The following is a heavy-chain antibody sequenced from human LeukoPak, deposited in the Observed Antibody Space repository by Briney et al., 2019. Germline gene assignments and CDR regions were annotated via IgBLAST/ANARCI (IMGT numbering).Heavy chain of an antibody. Sequence: GGSLRLSCAASGFTFSSYSMNWVRQAPGTGLEWVSYIGSSGYTIYYADSVKGRFTISRDNAKNSLYLQMNSLRDEDTAVYYCARDSQYAFDIWGQGTMVTVSS. J-gene: IGHJ3*02. CDR1: GFTFSSYS. V-gene: IGHV3-48*02. CDR2: IGSSGYTI. CDR3: ARDSQYAFDI.